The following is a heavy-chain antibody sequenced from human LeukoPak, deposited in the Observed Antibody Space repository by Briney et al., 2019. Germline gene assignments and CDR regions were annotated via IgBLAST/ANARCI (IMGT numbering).Heavy chain of an antibody. V-gene: IGHV4-34*01. CDR2: INHSGST. CDR1: GGSFSGYY. D-gene: IGHD1-1*01. J-gene: IGHJ4*02. CDR3: ARGTSY. Sequence: SETLSLTCAVYGGSFSGYYWSWIRQPPGKGLEWIGEINHSGSTNYNPPLKSRVTISVDTSKNQFSLKLSSVTAADTAVYYCARGTSYWGQGTLVTVSS.